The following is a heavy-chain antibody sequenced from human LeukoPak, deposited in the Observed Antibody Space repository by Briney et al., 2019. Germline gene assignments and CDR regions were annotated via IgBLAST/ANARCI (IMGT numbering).Heavy chain of an antibody. Sequence: GGTLRLSCAASGFTCKDHDKPEDRQAPGKGLESVLGMSWNSGSLGYADSVKGRFTISRANAKNTLYLQMNSLRAEDTALYYCAKVGPKYYDILTGSIRGGYFDYWGQGTLVTVSS. CDR2: MSWNSGSL. CDR3: AKVGPKYYDILTGSIRGGYFDY. D-gene: IGHD3-9*01. CDR1: GFTCKDHD. V-gene: IGHV3-9*01. J-gene: IGHJ4*02.